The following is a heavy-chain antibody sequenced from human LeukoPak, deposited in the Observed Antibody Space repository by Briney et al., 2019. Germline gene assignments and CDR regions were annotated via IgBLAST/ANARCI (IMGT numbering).Heavy chain of an antibody. CDR3: AREPDRGSSFDY. CDR1: GFTFSSYW. CDR2: INRDGSST. Sequence: PGGSLRLSCAASGFTFSSYWMHWVRQAPGKGLVWVSRINRDGSSTNYADSVKGRFTISRDNAKNSLYLQMNSLRAEDTAVYYCAREPDRGSSFDYWGQGTLVTVSS. D-gene: IGHD1-26*01. V-gene: IGHV3-74*01. J-gene: IGHJ4*02.